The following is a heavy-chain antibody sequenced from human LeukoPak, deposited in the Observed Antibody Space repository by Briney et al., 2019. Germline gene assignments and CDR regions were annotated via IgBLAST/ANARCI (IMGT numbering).Heavy chain of an antibody. J-gene: IGHJ4*02. Sequence: PGGSLRLSCAASGFTFSSYAMSWVRQAPGKGVEWVSAISGPGGSWDYADSVKGRFTISRDNSKNTLFLQMNSLRAEDTAVYYCAKADSGWPLDYWGQGTLVTVSS. CDR3: AKADSGWPLDY. CDR2: ISGPGGSW. CDR1: GFTFSSYA. D-gene: IGHD6-19*01. V-gene: IGHV3-23*01.